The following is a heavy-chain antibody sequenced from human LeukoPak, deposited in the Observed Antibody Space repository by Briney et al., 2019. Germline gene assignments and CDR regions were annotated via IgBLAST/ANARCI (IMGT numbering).Heavy chain of an antibody. J-gene: IGHJ3*02. Sequence: PSETLSLTCAVYGGSSSGYYWSWIRQPPVKGVEWIGEINHSGSTNYNPSLKSRVTISVDTSKNQFSLKLSSVTAADTAVYYCARGLTEGRPIAVAGNFLYAFDIWGQGTMVTVSS. CDR3: ARGLTEGRPIAVAGNFLYAFDI. CDR2: INHSGST. CDR1: GGSSSGYY. V-gene: IGHV4-34*01. D-gene: IGHD6-19*01.